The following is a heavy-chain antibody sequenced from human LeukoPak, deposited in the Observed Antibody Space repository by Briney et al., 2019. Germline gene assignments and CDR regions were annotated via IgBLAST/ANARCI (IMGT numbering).Heavy chain of an antibody. D-gene: IGHD3-3*01. V-gene: IGHV4-59*01. Sequence: SETLSLTCTVSGGSISSYYWSWIRQPAGKGLEWIGYISYSGSTNYNPSHKSRVTISIDTSKNLFSLKLSSVTAADTAVYFCARDAYTSGFRFVDYWGPGILVTVSS. J-gene: IGHJ4*02. CDR3: ARDAYTSGFRFVDY. CDR1: GGSISSYY. CDR2: ISYSGST.